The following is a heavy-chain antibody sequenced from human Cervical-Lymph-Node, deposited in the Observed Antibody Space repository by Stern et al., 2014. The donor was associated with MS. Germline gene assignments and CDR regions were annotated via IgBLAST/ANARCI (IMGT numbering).Heavy chain of an antibody. Sequence: QVQLVQSGTEVKKPGASVKVSCKASGYTFSNYGISWVRQAPGQGLEWMGWINAYTGHTSYAQNLQGRVNMTTDTSTSTAYMELRSLRSDDTAIYYCAKFTVARILAAATINWLDPWGQGTLVTVSS. CDR3: AKFTVARILAAATINWLDP. CDR1: GYTFSNYG. J-gene: IGHJ5*02. V-gene: IGHV1-18*01. CDR2: INAYTGHT. D-gene: IGHD6-13*01.